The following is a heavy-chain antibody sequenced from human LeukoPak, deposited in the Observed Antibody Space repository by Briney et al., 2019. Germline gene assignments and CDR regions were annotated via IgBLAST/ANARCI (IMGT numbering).Heavy chain of an antibody. CDR1: GYTFTSYG. CDR2: ISAYTGNT. D-gene: IGHD3-22*01. V-gene: IGHV1-18*01. Sequence: GASVKVSCKASGYTFTSYGISWVRQAPGQGREWMGWISAYTGNTNYARKLHGRVTMTTDTSTSTAYTELRSLRSDATAVYYCARDLISSGYSIDPLEGWGQGTLVTVSS. CDR3: ARDLISSGYSIDPLEG. J-gene: IGHJ4*02.